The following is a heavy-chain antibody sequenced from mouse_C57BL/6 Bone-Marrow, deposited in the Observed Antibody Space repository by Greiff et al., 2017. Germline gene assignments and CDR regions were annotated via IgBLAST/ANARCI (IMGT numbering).Heavy chain of an antibody. CDR1: GYTFTSYW. Sequence: QVQLQQPGAELVKPGASVKMSCKASGYTFTSYWITWVKQRPGQGLEWIGDIYPGSGSTNYNEKFKSKATLTVDTSSSTAYMQLSSLTSEDSAVYYCAIKNYDYDAWFAYWGQGTLVTVSA. J-gene: IGHJ3*01. V-gene: IGHV1-55*01. CDR3: AIKNYDYDAWFAY. D-gene: IGHD2-4*01. CDR2: IYPGSGST.